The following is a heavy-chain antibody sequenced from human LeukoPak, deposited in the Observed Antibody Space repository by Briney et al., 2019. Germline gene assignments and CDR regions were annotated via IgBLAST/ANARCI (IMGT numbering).Heavy chain of an antibody. J-gene: IGHJ4*02. V-gene: IGHV4-39*01. CDR3: AKYLPTGTHQGYFDC. CDR1: GGSISSSSYY. CDR2: FHSGGSP. Sequence: SETLSLTCTVSGGSISSSSYYWGWIRQPPGKGLEWIGSFHSGGSPYYSPSLKSRVTISVDTSKNQFSLKLSSVTAADTAVYYCAKYLPTGTHQGYFDCWGQGILVTVSS. D-gene: IGHD1-1*01.